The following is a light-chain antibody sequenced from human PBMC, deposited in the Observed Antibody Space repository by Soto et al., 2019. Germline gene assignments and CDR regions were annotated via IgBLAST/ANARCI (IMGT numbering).Light chain of an antibody. Sequence: EIVLTQSPATLSLSPGERATLSCRASQGISSYLAWYQQKPGQAPRLLIYGASTRATGIPARFSGSGSGTAFTLTISSLQSEDFAVYYCQQYNNWPETFGQGTKVDIK. CDR3: QQYNNWPET. CDR1: QGISSY. V-gene: IGKV3-15*01. CDR2: GAS. J-gene: IGKJ1*01.